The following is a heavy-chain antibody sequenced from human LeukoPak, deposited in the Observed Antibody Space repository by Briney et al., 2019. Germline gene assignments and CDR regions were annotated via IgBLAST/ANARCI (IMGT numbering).Heavy chain of an antibody. Sequence: GGSLRLSCAASGFTFNSYAMSWVRQAPGKGLGWVSTINVSGDNTYYADSVKGRFTISRDNSKSTLYLQVSSLTAEDTAVYYCARESRESKLANYFYDSSGFSNIDYWGQGTLVTVSS. CDR2: INVSGDNT. CDR3: ARESRESKLANYFYDSSGFSNIDY. V-gene: IGHV3-23*01. D-gene: IGHD3-22*01. CDR1: GFTFNSYA. J-gene: IGHJ4*02.